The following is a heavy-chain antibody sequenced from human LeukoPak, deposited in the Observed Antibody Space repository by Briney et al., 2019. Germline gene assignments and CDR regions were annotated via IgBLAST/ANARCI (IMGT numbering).Heavy chain of an antibody. Sequence: GAPRKISCKGSGSRFTSNWIGGGRKMPGKGLEGMGIIYPGDSDTRYRPSFQGQVTISADKSISTAYLQWSSLKASDTAMYYCATLGYYYDSSGYFGINRNWFDPWGQGTLVTVSS. D-gene: IGHD3-22*01. J-gene: IGHJ5*02. CDR3: ATLGYYYDSSGYFGINRNWFDP. CDR1: GSRFTSNW. CDR2: IYPGDSDT. V-gene: IGHV5-51*01.